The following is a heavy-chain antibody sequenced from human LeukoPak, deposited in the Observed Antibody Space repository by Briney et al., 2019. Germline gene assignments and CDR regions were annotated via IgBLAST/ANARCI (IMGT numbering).Heavy chain of an antibody. D-gene: IGHD3-22*01. V-gene: IGHV4-30-2*01. Sequence: SQTLSLTCAVSGGSISSGGYSWGWIRQPPGKGLEWIGYIYHSGSTYYNQSLKSRVTISVDRSKNQFSLKLSSVTAADTAVYYCARVGYYDSSDWQTYYFDYWGQGTLVTVSS. CDR3: ARVGYYDSSDWQTYYFDY. J-gene: IGHJ4*02. CDR1: GGSISSGGYS. CDR2: IYHSGST.